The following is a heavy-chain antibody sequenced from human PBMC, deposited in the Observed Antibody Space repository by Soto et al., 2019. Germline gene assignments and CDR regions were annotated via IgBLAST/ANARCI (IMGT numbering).Heavy chain of an antibody. CDR1: GYTFTGYY. CDR2: INPNSGGT. D-gene: IGHD2-2*01. V-gene: IGHV1-2*04. J-gene: IGHJ5*02. Sequence: ASVKVSCKASGYTFTGYYMHWVRQAPGQGLEWMGWINPNSGGTNYAQKFQGWVTMTRDTSISTAYMELSRLRSDDTAVYYCARGRRIVVVQADTTRNWFDPWGQGTLVTVSS. CDR3: ARGRRIVVVQADTTRNWFDP.